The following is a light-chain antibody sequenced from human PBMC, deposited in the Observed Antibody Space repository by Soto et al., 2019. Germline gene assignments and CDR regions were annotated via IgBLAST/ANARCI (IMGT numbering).Light chain of an antibody. CDR1: QSVSSN. CDR2: VAS. Sequence: EIVMTQSPDTLSVSPGETATLSCRASQSVSSNLAWYQQKPGQAPRLLIYVASTRATGIPARFTGSGSGTEFTLTISSLQSEDFAVYYCQQYINWPRTFGQGTKLEIK. J-gene: IGKJ2*01. CDR3: QQYINWPRT. V-gene: IGKV3-15*01.